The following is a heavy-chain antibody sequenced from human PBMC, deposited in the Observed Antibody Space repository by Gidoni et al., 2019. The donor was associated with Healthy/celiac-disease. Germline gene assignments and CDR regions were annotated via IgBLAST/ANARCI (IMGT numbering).Heavy chain of an antibody. CDR2: IGPAGDT. D-gene: IGHD3-22*01. Sequence: EVQLVESGGGLVQPGGALRLCCAASGVTCSSYDMPWVRQATGKGLECVSAIGPAGDTYYPGSVKGRFTISRENAKNSLYLQMNSLRAGDTAVYYCARGLNYYDSSGYDYWGQGTLVTVSS. J-gene: IGHJ4*02. CDR3: ARGLNYYDSSGYDY. CDR1: GVTCSSYD. V-gene: IGHV3-13*01.